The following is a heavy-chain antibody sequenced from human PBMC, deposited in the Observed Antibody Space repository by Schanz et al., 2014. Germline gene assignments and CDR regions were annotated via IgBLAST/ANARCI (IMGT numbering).Heavy chain of an antibody. J-gene: IGHJ3*02. CDR3: ARHVLPYDAFDI. CDR2: IYHSGST. CDR1: GGSISSSNW. V-gene: IGHV4-4*02. Sequence: QVQLQESGPGLVKPSGTLSLTCAVSGGSISSSNWWSWVRQPPGKGLEWIGEIYHSGSTKYNPSLKSRVTMSVDTSKKQFSLRLSSVSAADTAVYYCARHVLPYDAFDIWGQGTVVTVSS. D-gene: IGHD3-10*02.